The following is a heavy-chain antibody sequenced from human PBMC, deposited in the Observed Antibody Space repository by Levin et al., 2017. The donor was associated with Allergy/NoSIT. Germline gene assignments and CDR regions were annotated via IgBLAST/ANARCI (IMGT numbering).Heavy chain of an antibody. CDR1: GFTFSSYW. CDR3: ARDATPYTGGVWYDLFDY. D-gene: IGHD2-8*02. CDR2: IKEDGSEK. Sequence: GGSLRLSCAASGFTFSSYWMTWVRQAPGKGLEWVANIKEDGSEKYYVDSVKGRFTIYRDNAKNSLYLQMNSLRAEDTAVYCCARDATPYTGGVWYDLFDYWGQGTLVTVSS. V-gene: IGHV3-7*01. J-gene: IGHJ4*02.